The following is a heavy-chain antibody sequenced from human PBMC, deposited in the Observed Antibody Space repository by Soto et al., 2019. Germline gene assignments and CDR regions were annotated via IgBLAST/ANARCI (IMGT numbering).Heavy chain of an antibody. V-gene: IGHV4-34*01. Sequence: SETLSLTCAVYGGSFSGYYWSWIRQPPGKGLEWIGEINHSGSTNYNPSLKSRVTISVDTSKNQFSLKLSSVTAADTAVYYCARGSVLRYFDWLPLGYDYWGQGTLVTVSS. J-gene: IGHJ4*02. CDR3: ARGSVLRYFDWLPLGYDY. CDR2: INHSGST. D-gene: IGHD3-9*01. CDR1: GGSFSGYY.